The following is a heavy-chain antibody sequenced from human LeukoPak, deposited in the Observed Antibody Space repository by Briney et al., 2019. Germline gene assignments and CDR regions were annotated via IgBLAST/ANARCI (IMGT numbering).Heavy chain of an antibody. Sequence: GGSLRLSCAASGFTFSNYWMTWVRQAPGKGLEWVANIKETGSEKNYADSVRGRFTISRDNAKNSLYLQMDSLRADDTAVYYCARDLWYSSGWYHYYYYYMDVWGKGTTVTVSS. V-gene: IGHV3-7*01. CDR3: ARDLWYSSGWYHYYYYYMDV. CDR1: GFTFSNYW. J-gene: IGHJ6*03. CDR2: IKETGSEK. D-gene: IGHD6-19*01.